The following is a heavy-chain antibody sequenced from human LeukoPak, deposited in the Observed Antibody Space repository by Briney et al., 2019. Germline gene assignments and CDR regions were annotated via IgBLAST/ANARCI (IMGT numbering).Heavy chain of an antibody. Sequence: GGSLRLSSAASGFTFSSYAMSWVRQGPGKGLEWVSAISGSGGSTYYADSVKGRFTISRDNSKDTLYLHMNSLRAEDTAVYYCAKGMGIAVAGTGIDYWGQGTLVTVSS. V-gene: IGHV3-23*01. CDR3: AKGMGIAVAGTGIDY. D-gene: IGHD6-19*01. CDR1: GFTFSSYA. CDR2: ISGSGGST. J-gene: IGHJ4*02.